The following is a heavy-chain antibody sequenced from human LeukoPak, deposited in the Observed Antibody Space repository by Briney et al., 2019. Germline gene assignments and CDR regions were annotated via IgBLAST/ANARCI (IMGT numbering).Heavy chain of an antibody. CDR1: GYTFTSYG. V-gene: IGHV1-18*01. Sequence: GASVKVSCKASGYTFTSYGISWVRQAPGQGLEWMGWISAYNGNTNYAQKLQGRVTITADESTSTAYMELSSLRSEDTAVYYCARDPPVGAGGNWFDPWGQGTLVTVSS. D-gene: IGHD1-26*01. CDR3: ARDPPVGAGGNWFDP. J-gene: IGHJ5*02. CDR2: ISAYNGNT.